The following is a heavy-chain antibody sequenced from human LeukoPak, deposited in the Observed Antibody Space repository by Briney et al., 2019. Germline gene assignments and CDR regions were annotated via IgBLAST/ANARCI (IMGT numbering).Heavy chain of an antibody. Sequence: GSLRLSCAASGFTVSNNYMNWVRQAPGKGLEWVSLIYSGGSTHYADSVKGRFTISGDNSKNTLYLQMGGLKPEDMAVYYCARFVSSGPLWGQGTMVTVSS. V-gene: IGHV3-66*02. D-gene: IGHD3-22*01. CDR3: ARFVSSGPL. CDR1: GFTVSNNY. CDR2: IYSGGST. J-gene: IGHJ3*01.